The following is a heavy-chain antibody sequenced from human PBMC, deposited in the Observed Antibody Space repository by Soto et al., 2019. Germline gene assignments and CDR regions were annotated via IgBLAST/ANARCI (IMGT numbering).Heavy chain of an antibody. CDR1: GFTFSSYA. CDR2: ISYDGSNK. CDR3: ARGVPGHYGFDV. Sequence: GGSLRLSCAASGFTFSSYAMHWVRQAPGKGLEWVAVISYDGSNKNYADSVKGRFTISRDNAKNTLYLQMNSLRAEDTAVFYCARGVPGHYGFDVWGPGTMVTVSS. J-gene: IGHJ3*01. D-gene: IGHD1-1*01. V-gene: IGHV3-30-3*01.